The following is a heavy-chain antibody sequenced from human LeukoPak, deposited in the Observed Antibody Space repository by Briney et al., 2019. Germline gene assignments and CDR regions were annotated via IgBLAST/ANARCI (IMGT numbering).Heavy chain of an antibody. V-gene: IGHV3-21*01. Sequence: GGSLRLSCAASGFTFSSYSMNWVRQAPGKGLEWVSSISSSSSYIYYADSVKGRFTLSRDNAKNSLYLQMDSLRAEDTAVYYCARDVRFLEWPFDYWGQGTLVTVSS. J-gene: IGHJ4*02. CDR1: GFTFSSYS. CDR2: ISSSSSYI. CDR3: ARDVRFLEWPFDY. D-gene: IGHD3-3*01.